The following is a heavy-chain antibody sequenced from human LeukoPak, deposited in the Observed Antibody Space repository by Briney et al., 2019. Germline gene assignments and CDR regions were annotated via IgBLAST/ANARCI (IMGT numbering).Heavy chain of an antibody. CDR3: AGGTKGLGLDY. CDR2: IYYYGST. J-gene: IGHJ4*02. D-gene: IGHD2-8*01. CDR1: GGSMTNYY. Sequence: SETLSLTCTVSGGSMTNYYWTWIRQPPGAGPEWLAYIYYYGSTNYNPSLESRLTLTVDTSKNQFSLKLSSVTAADTAVYYCAGGTKGLGLDYWGQGTLVTVSS. V-gene: IGHV4-59*12.